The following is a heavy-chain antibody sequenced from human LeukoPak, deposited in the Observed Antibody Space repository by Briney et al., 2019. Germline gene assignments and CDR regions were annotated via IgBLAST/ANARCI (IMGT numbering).Heavy chain of an antibody. CDR2: INHSGST. CDR3: ARGSWQGGDWFDP. D-gene: IGHD3-10*01. Sequence: SETLSLTCAVYGGSFSGYYWSWIRQPPGKGLEWIGEINHSGSTHYNPSLKSRVTISVDTSKNQFSLKLSSVTAADTAVYYCARGSWQGGDWFDPWGQGTLVTVSS. CDR1: GGSFSGYY. V-gene: IGHV4-34*01. J-gene: IGHJ5*02.